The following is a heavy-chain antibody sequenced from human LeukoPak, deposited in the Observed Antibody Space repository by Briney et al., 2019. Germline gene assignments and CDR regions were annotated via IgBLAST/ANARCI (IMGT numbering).Heavy chain of an antibody. CDR2: INSDGSST. D-gene: IGHD3-10*01. J-gene: IGHJ4*02. CDR1: GFTFSSYW. V-gene: IGHV3-74*01. CDR3: AREGTYGSGSQDY. Sequence: GGSLRLSCAASGFTFSSYWMHWVRQAPGKGLVWVSRINSDGSSTSYADSVKGRFAISRDNAKNTLYLQMNSLRAEDTAVYYCAREGTYGSGSQDYWGQGTLVTVSS.